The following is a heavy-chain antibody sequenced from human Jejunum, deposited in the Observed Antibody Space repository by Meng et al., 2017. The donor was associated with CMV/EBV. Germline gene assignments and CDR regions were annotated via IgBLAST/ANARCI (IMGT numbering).Heavy chain of an antibody. J-gene: IGHJ5*02. V-gene: IGHV4-31*03. D-gene: IGHD6-19*01. CDR2: IYYSGNT. CDR1: NGSISSGAHY. CDR3: ARLRAGISCFDP. Sequence: TVSNGSISSGAHYWSWIRQHPGKGLEWIGYIYYSGNTYYNPSLQSRATISVDTSQNSFSLRLSSVTAADTAVYYCARLRAGISCFDPWGQGALVTVSS.